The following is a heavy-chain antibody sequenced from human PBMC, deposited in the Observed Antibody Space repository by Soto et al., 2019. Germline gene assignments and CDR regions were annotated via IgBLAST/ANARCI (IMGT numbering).Heavy chain of an antibody. J-gene: IGHJ4*02. V-gene: IGHV3-33*01. CDR2: ISNDENNE. CDR3: ARELRGVLDY. CDR1: GFNFGNFG. Sequence: PGGSLRLSCVASGFNFGNFGMHWVRQAPGKGLEWLTVISNDENNEQDSVRGRFAIARDNSKNTLYLHLTSLSAEDTAIYYCARELRGVLDYWGQGTLVTVSS. D-gene: IGHD5-12*01.